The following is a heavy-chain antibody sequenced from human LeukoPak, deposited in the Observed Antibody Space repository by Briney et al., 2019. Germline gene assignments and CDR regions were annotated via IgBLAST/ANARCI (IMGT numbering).Heavy chain of an antibody. CDR1: GFTFSSYS. D-gene: IGHD6-13*01. V-gene: IGHV3-48*01. CDR3: ARGPLVAAAGTEADY. CDR2: ISSSSNTI. J-gene: IGHJ4*02. Sequence: GGSLRLSCAASGFTFSSYSMNWVRQAPGKGLEWVSYISSSSNTIYYADSVKGRFTISRDNAKNSLYLQMNSLRAEDTAVYYCARGPLVAAAGTEADYWGQGTLVTVSS.